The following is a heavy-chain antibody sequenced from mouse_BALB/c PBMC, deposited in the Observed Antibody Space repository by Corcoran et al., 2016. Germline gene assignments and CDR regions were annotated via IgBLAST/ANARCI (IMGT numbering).Heavy chain of an antibody. V-gene: IGHV9-3-1*01. J-gene: IGHJ4*01. D-gene: IGHD1-1*01. CDR2: INTYTGEP. CDR1: GYTFTNYG. CDR3: AITTVIGDYYIMDY. Sequence: QIQLVQSGPELKKPGETVKISCKASGYTFTNYGMNWVNQVPGKGLTWMGWINTYTGEPTYADDFKGRFAFSLETSASTAYLQINNLKNEDTATYFCAITTVIGDYYIMDYWGQGTSVTVSS.